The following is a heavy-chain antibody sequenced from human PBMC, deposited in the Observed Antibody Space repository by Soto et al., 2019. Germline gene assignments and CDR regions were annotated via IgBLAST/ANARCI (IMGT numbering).Heavy chain of an antibody. V-gene: IGHV1-69*06. D-gene: IGHD2-2*01. Sequence: QVQLVQSGAEVRKPGSSVTVSCKASGGTFSNYAISWVRQAPGQGLEWMGGIIPIVGTGSYAQKFQGRVTITADKPTTTASMELSSLRFEDTAVYYCARVVILVPTASTHYYYHMDVWGPGTTVTVSS. CDR3: ARVVILVPTASTHYYYHMDV. CDR1: GGTFSNYA. CDR2: IIPIVGTG. J-gene: IGHJ6*02.